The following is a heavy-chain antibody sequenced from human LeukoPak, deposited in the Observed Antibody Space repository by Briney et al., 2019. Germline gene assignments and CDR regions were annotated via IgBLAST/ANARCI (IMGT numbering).Heavy chain of an antibody. CDR1: GGSISNYK. V-gene: IGHV4-59*08. D-gene: IGHD3-10*01. Sequence: PSETLSLTCTVSGGSISNYKWSWIRQPPGKELEWIGYISYSGSTNYKSSLKRLVTISLDTSKNQFSLKLSSVTDADTAVYYCARYGSGSTHFDYRGPGTLVTVST. J-gene: IGHJ4*02. CDR2: ISYSGST. CDR3: ARYGSGSTHFDY.